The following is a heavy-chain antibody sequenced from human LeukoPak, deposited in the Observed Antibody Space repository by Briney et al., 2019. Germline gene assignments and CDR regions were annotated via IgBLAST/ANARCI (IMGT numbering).Heavy chain of an antibody. J-gene: IGHJ5*02. CDR1: GGSISSYY. CDR2: IYYSGST. Sequence: PSETLSLTCTVSGGSISSYYWSWIRQPPGKGLEWIGYIYYSGSTNYNPSLKSRVTISVDTSKNQFSLKLSSVTAADTAVYYCARHEDRNGWFDPWGQGTLVTVSS. D-gene: IGHD1-1*01. V-gene: IGHV4-59*08. CDR3: ARHEDRNGWFDP.